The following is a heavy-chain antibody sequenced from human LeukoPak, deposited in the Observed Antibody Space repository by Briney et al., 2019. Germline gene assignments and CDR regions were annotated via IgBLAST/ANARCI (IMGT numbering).Heavy chain of an antibody. Sequence: SETLSLTCTVSGGSISSYYWSWIRQPPGKGLEWIGYVYNRGTTSYNPSLESRVTISVDTSRSQFSLNLRSVTAADSAVYYCARSPGFVDTTSGEWFDPWGQGALVTVSS. CDR3: ARSPGFVDTTSGEWFDP. D-gene: IGHD3-10*01. CDR1: GGSISSYY. V-gene: IGHV4-59*01. J-gene: IGHJ5*02. CDR2: VYNRGTT.